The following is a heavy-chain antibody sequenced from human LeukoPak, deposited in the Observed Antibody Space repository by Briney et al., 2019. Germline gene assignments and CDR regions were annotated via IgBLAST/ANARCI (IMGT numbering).Heavy chain of an antibody. V-gene: IGHV1-69*13. J-gene: IGHJ5*02. CDR3: ARDSPNYCSGCSCYLPRWFDP. D-gene: IGHD2-15*01. CDR1: GGTFSSYA. Sequence: ASVKVSCKASGGTFSSYAISWVRQAPGQGLEWMGGIIPIFGTANHAQKFQGRVTITADESTSTAYMELSSLRSEDTAVYYCARDSPNYCSGCSCYLPRWFDPWGQGTLVTVSS. CDR2: IIPIFGTA.